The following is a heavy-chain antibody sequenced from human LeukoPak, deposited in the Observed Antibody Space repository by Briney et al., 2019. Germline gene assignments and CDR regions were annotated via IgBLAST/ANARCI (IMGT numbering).Heavy chain of an antibody. CDR1: GYTLTELS. V-gene: IGHV1-24*01. Sequence: ASVKVSCKVSGYTLTELSMHWVRQAPGKGLEWMGGFDPEDGETIYAQKFQGRVTMTEDTSTDTAYMELSSLRSEDTAVYYCARGYSGYGGDDAFDIWGQGTMVTVSS. D-gene: IGHD5-12*01. J-gene: IGHJ3*02. CDR2: FDPEDGET. CDR3: ARGYSGYGGDDAFDI.